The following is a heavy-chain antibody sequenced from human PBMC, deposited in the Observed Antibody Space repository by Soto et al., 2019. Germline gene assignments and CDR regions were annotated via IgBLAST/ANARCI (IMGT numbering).Heavy chain of an antibody. Sequence: QVQLVQSGAEVKKPGSSVKVSCKASGGTFSSYAISWVRQAPGQGLEWMGGIIPIFGTANYAQKFQGRVTITADESTSTXXMELSSLRSEDTAVYYCARDSVDSSGYYPEYYFDYWGQGTLVTVSS. V-gene: IGHV1-69*12. J-gene: IGHJ4*02. CDR1: GGTFSSYA. CDR3: ARDSVDSSGYYPEYYFDY. D-gene: IGHD3-22*01. CDR2: IIPIFGTA.